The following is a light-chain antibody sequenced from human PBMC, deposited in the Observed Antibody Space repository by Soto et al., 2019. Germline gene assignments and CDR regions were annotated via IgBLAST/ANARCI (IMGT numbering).Light chain of an antibody. Sequence: ENVLTQSPATLSLSPGERATLSCGASQSVGSVFLAWYQQKPGLAPMLLIYDTSTMATGIPDRFSGSGSGTDFTLTINRVEPEDFAVYYCQQYSNLPLTFGGGTKVEIK. CDR1: QSVGSVF. V-gene: IGKV3D-20*01. CDR2: DTS. CDR3: QQYSNLPLT. J-gene: IGKJ4*01.